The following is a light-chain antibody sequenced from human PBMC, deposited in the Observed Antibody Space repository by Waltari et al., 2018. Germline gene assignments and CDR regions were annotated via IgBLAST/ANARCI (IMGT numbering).Light chain of an antibody. CDR1: NIGGRS. Sequence: SSVLTQAPSVSVAPGQTATITCGGDNIGGRSVHWYQQRPGRAPVLVVYLNSDRPSGIPDRFSGCKSGNAATLTISGVEAGDEADYYCHVWDGKTVMFGGGTKLTVL. J-gene: IGLJ3*02. V-gene: IGLV3-21*02. CDR2: LNS. CDR3: HVWDGKTVM.